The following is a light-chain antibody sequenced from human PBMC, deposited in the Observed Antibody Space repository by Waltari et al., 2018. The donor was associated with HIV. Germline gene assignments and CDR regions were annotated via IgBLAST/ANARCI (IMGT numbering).Light chain of an antibody. Sequence: TQAPGPLAVSPGERATLSRKGRQSISSNLAWYQQKPGQAPRLLLYGASTGATGVPARFIGSGSGTDFTLIITSLQFEDFAVYYCQQYNNWPRTFGQGTKVEF. CDR2: GAS. J-gene: IGKJ1*01. CDR3: QQYNNWPRT. V-gene: IGKV3-15*01. CDR1: QSISSN.